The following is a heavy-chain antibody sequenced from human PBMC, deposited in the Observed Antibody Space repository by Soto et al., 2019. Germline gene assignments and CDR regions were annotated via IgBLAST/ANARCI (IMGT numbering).Heavy chain of an antibody. D-gene: IGHD6-19*01. Sequence: SLRLSCATSGLAFRSYGMHWVRQAPGKGLEWVAFASYVGIYKYYADSVKGRFTIYRAISKNTLYLQLTNLQVEETALYYCTKPSYITGWQITETPFDYWGQGTLVTVSS. CDR2: ASYVGIYK. V-gene: IGHV3-30*18. CDR1: GLAFRSYG. J-gene: IGHJ4*02. CDR3: TKPSYITGWQITETPFDY.